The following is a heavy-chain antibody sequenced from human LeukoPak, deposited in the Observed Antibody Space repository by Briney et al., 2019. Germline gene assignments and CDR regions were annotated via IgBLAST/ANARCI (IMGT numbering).Heavy chain of an antibody. CDR3: ARVKYSSSWYVRRQKDFDD. D-gene: IGHD6-13*01. CDR1: GYTFTSYD. J-gene: IGHJ4*02. V-gene: IGHV1-8*01. Sequence: ASVKVSCKASGYTFTSYDMNWVRQATGQGLEWMGWMNPKSGNTGYAQKFQGRVTMTRNTSISTPYMELSSLRSEDTAVYYCARVKYSSSWYVRRQKDFDDWGQGTLVTVSS. CDR2: MNPKSGNT.